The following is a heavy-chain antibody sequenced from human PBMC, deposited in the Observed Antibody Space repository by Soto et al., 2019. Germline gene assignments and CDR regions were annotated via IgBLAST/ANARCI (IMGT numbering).Heavy chain of an antibody. V-gene: IGHV3-23*01. CDR2: ISGSGGST. CDR3: AKDLAYYYERSGYSDY. CDR1: GFTFSSYA. J-gene: IGHJ4*02. Sequence: GGSLRLSCAASGFTFSSYAMSWVRQATGKGLEWVSAISGSGGSTYYADAVKGRFTISRDNSKNTLYLQMISLRAEDTAVNYCAKDLAYYYERSGYSDYWGQGTLVTVSS. D-gene: IGHD3-22*01.